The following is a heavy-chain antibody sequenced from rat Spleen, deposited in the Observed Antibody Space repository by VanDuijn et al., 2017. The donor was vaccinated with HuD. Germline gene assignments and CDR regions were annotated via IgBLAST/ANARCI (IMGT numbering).Heavy chain of an antibody. V-gene: IGHV5-27*01. CDR3: TRDRILRSTGFDY. D-gene: IGHD1-6*01. CDR1: GFTFNNYY. CDR2: ISTAGSNT. J-gene: IGHJ2*01. Sequence: EVQLVESGGGLVQPGRSLKLSCAASGFTFNNYYMVWVRQAPTKGLEWVAYISTAGSNTFYRDSVKGRFTISRDNAKSSLYLQMDSLRSEDSATYYCTRDRILRSTGFDYWGQGVMVTVSS.